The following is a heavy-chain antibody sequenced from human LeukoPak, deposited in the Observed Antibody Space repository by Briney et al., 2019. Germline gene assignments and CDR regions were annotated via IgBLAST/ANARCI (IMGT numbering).Heavy chain of an antibody. CDR3: ARLQSANHDNGYYTGGFYYMDV. CDR2: ISYTGST. CDR1: GGSMSKNY. D-gene: IGHD4-17*01. J-gene: IGHJ6*03. V-gene: IGHV4-59*08. Sequence: SETLSLTCSVSGGSMSKNYWGWIRQPPGRGLEWVGYISYTGSTSYTPSLKSRVSIFLETPRNQSSLEVSSVIDADPAVYYCARLQSANHDNGYYTGGFYYMDVWGKGTTVTVSS.